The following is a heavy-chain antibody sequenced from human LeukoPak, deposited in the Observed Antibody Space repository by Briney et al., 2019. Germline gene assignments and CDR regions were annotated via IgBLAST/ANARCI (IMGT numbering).Heavy chain of an antibody. J-gene: IGHJ5*02. CDR2: IYYSGST. Sequence: SETLSLTCTVSGGSISSGGYYWSWIRQHPEKGLEWIGYIYYSGSTYYNPSLKSRVTISVDTSTNQFSLKLSSVTAADTAVYYCARLYGSGSYGWFDPWGQGTLVTVSP. CDR1: GGSISSGGYY. V-gene: IGHV4-31*03. CDR3: ARLYGSGSYGWFDP. D-gene: IGHD3-10*01.